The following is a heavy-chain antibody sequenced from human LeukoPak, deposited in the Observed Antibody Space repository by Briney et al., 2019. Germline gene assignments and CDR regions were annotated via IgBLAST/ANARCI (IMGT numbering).Heavy chain of an antibody. CDR3: ASGRDLLPYLLR. Sequence: SETLSLTCTVSGASISSYYWSCIRQSPGKGLEWIGHIYYSGSTNYNPSLKSRVTISVDTSKNQFSLKLSSVTAADTAVYYCASGRDLLPYLLRWGEGTLVTVSS. D-gene: IGHD2-2*01. CDR2: IYYSGST. J-gene: IGHJ1*01. CDR1: GASISSYY. V-gene: IGHV4-59*01.